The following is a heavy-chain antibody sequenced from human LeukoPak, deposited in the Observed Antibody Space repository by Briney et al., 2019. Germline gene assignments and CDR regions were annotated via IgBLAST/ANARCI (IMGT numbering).Heavy chain of an antibody. D-gene: IGHD3-9*01. Sequence: GASVKVSCKASGYTFTGYYMHWVRQAPGQGLEWMGWINPNSGGTNYAQKFQGRVTMTRDTSISTAYMELSRLRSDDTAVYYCARSGVLRYFDWSSPNYFDYWGQGTLVTVSS. V-gene: IGHV1-2*02. CDR2: INPNSGGT. CDR1: GYTFTGYY. CDR3: ARSGVLRYFDWSSPNYFDY. J-gene: IGHJ4*02.